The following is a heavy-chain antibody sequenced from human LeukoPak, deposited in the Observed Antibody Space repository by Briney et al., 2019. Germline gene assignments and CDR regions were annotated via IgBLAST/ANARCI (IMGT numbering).Heavy chain of an antibody. CDR3: ARQTLIAGTSYWYFDP. CDR2: IYPGDSDT. Sequence: GESLKISCKGSGYSFTSYWIGWVRQMPGKGLQWMGIIYPGDSDTRYSPSFQGQVTISADKSISTAYLQWSSLKASDTAMYYCARQTLIAGTSYWYFDPWGRGTLVTVSS. J-gene: IGHJ2*01. CDR1: GYSFTSYW. V-gene: IGHV5-51*01. D-gene: IGHD1-20*01.